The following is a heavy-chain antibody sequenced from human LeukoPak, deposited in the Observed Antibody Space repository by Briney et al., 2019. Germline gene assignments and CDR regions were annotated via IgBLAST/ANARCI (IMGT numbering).Heavy chain of an antibody. D-gene: IGHD1-26*01. V-gene: IGHV4-59*01. Sequence: SETLSLTCSVSDGSINSYYWIWIRRPPGKGLEWIGYIYYNGNTNYSPSLKSRVTMSVDTSKNLLSLKVSSVTAADTAVYYCARGRSNYYGMDVWGQGTTVTVSS. CDR3: ARGRSNYYGMDV. CDR1: DGSINSYY. J-gene: IGHJ6*02. CDR2: IYYNGNT.